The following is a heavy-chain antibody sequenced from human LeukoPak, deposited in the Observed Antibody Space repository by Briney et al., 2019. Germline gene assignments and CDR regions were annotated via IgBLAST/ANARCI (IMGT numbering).Heavy chain of an antibody. J-gene: IGHJ4*02. CDR1: GFTFSSYS. CDR3: TRDPRALDY. CDR2: ISYTGTI. Sequence: GGSLRLSCAASGFTFSSYSMNWVRQAPGKGLEWVSYISYTGTIYYADSVKGRFTISRDNAKNSLYLHVNSLRAEDTAVYYCTRDPRALDYWGQGTLVTVSS. V-gene: IGHV3-48*01.